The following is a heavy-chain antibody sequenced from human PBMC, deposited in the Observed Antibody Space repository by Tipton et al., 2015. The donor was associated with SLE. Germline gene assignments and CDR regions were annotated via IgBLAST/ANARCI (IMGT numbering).Heavy chain of an antibody. CDR2: INQDGSET. D-gene: IGHD1-26*01. CDR1: GFTFTSFW. CDR3: ARAAGWEVPYYMDV. J-gene: IGHJ6*03. Sequence: GSLRLSCAASGFTFTSFWMSWVRQAPGKGLEWVANINQDGSETKYLDSVKGRFTFSRDNAKKSVYLQMDSLRVEDTAVYYCARAAGWEVPYYMDVWGKGTMFTVSS. V-gene: IGHV3-7*03.